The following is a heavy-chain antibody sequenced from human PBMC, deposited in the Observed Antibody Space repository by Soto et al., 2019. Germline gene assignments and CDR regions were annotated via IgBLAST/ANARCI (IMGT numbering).Heavy chain of an antibody. CDR2: IYYSGST. CDR1: GGSISSSSYY. D-gene: IGHD1-20*01. J-gene: IGHJ4*02. CDR3: ARLGGSNTWNLYYFDY. V-gene: IGHV4-39*01. Sequence: SETLSLTCTVSGGSISSSSYYWGWIRQPPGKGLEWIGSIYYSGSTYYNPSLKSRVTISVDTSKNQFSLKLSSVTAADTAVYYCARLGGSNTWNLYYFDYWGQGTLVTV.